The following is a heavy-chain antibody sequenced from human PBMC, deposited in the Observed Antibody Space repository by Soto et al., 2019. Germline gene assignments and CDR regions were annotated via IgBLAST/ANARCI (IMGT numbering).Heavy chain of an antibody. CDR2: ISKDGSNA. V-gene: IGHV3-33*01. J-gene: IGHJ6*02. CDR3: ARDGLDYYGMDV. CDR1: GFTFSSYC. Sequence: GGSLRLSCAASGFTFSSYCMHWVRQAPGKGLVWVALISKDGSNAYYADSVKGRFTISRDNAKNTLYLQMNSLRAEDTAMYYCARDGLDYYGMDVWGQGTTVTVSS.